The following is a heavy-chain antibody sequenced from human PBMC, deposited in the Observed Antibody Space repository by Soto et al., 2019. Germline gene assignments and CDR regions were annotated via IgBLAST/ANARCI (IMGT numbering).Heavy chain of an antibody. J-gene: IGHJ4*02. Sequence: EVPLLESGGGLVQPGGSLRLSCAASGFTFSNYAMSWVRQAPGKGLEWVSAISGSGGTTYNADSVKGRFTISRDNSKNTMYLQMDSLRAEDTAVYYCAKFFVGTGGSSGWPWYFDHWGQGTLVTVSS. V-gene: IGHV3-23*01. CDR1: GFTFSNYA. CDR3: AKFFVGTGGSSGWPWYFDH. D-gene: IGHD6-25*01. CDR2: ISGSGGTT.